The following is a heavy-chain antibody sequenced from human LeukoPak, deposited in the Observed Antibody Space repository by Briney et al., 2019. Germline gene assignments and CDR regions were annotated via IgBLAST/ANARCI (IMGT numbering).Heavy chain of an antibody. CDR2: ISSSSSYI. CDR1: GFTFSSHS. CDR3: ARGRDYYGSGSPPYYYYGMDV. J-gene: IGHJ6*04. V-gene: IGHV3-21*01. Sequence: PGGSLRLSCAASGFTFSSHSMNWVRQAPGKGLEWVSSISSSSSYIYYADSVKGRFTISRDNAKNSLYLQMNSLRAEDTAVYYCARGRDYYGSGSPPYYYYGMDVWGKGTTVTVSS. D-gene: IGHD3-10*01.